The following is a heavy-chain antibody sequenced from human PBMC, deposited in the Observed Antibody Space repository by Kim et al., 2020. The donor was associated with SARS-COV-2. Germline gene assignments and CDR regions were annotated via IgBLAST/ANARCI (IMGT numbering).Heavy chain of an antibody. Sequence: PSLKSRVTISVDTSKNQFSLKLSSVTAADTAVYYCARLYSGYDQPYFDYWGQGTLVTVSS. V-gene: IGHV4-59*01. CDR3: ARLYSGYDQPYFDY. D-gene: IGHD5-12*01. J-gene: IGHJ4*02.